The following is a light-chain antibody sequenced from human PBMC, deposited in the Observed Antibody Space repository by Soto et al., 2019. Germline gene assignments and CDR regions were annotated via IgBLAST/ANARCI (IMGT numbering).Light chain of an antibody. CDR1: QGVTTN. CDR3: QQYNNWPFS. Sequence: EIVMTQSPASLSVSPGERVTLSCSAGQGVTTNFAWYQQKSGQSPRLLIYDVSTRATGVPARFSGTGSETDFTLTISGLQSEDSAVYFCQQYNNWPFSFGQGTRLEI. J-gene: IGKJ5*01. CDR2: DVS. V-gene: IGKV3-15*01.